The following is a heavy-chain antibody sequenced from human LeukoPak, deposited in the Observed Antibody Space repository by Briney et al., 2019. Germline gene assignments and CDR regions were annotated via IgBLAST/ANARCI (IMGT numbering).Heavy chain of an antibody. CDR1: GGSISSYY. CDR2: IYYSGST. Sequence: SETLSLTCTVSGGSISSYYWSWIRQPPGKGLEWIGYIYYSGSTNYNPSLKSRVTISVDTSKNQFSLKLSSVTAADTAVYYCARDVSGATFSWFDPWGQGTLVTVSS. J-gene: IGHJ5*02. V-gene: IGHV4-59*01. D-gene: IGHD5-24*01. CDR3: ARDVSGATFSWFDP.